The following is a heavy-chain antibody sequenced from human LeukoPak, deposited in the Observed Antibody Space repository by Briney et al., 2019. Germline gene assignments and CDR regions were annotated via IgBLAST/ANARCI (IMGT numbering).Heavy chain of an antibody. CDR1: GLTVSSNY. Sequence: PGGSLRLSCAASGLTVSSNYMSWVPQAPGRGLEWVSVIYSGGSTYYADSVKGRFTISRDNSRNTLYLQMNSLRAEDTAVYYCARELDSSGYFDYWGQGTLVTVSS. J-gene: IGHJ4*02. D-gene: IGHD3-22*01. CDR3: ARELDSSGYFDY. CDR2: IYSGGST. V-gene: IGHV3-53*01.